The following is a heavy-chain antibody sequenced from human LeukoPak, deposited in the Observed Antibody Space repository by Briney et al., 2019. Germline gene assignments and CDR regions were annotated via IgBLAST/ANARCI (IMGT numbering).Heavy chain of an antibody. CDR1: GFTFSNAW. D-gene: IGHD2-2*01. V-gene: IGHV3-15*01. Sequence: AGGSLRLSCAASGFTFSNAWMSWVRQAPGKGLEWVGRIKSKTDGGTTDYAAPVKGRFTISRDDSKNTLYLQMNSLKTEDTAVYYCTIRTIIGSFDYWGQGTLVTVSS. J-gene: IGHJ4*02. CDR2: IKSKTDGGTT. CDR3: TIRTIIGSFDY.